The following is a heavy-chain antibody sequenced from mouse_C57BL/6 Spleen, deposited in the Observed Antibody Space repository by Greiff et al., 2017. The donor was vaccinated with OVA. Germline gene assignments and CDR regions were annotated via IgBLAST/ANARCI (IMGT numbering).Heavy chain of an antibody. D-gene: IGHD2-3*01. V-gene: IGHV1-15*01. Sequence: QVQLKQSGAELVRPGASVTLSCKASGYTFTDYEMHWVKQTPVHGLEWIGAIDPETGGTAYNQKFKGKAILTADKSSSTAYMELRSLTSEDSAVYYCTRPDDGYLAWFAYWGQGTLVTVSA. CDR3: TRPDDGYLAWFAY. J-gene: IGHJ3*01. CDR1: GYTFTDYE. CDR2: IDPETGGT.